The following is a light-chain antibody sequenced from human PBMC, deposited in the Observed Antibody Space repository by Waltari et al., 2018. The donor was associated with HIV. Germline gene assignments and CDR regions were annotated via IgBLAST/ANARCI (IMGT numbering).Light chain of an antibody. CDR2: DVS. CDR3: SSYTSSSTLEV. Sequence: QSALTQPASVSGSPGQSITISCTGTSSDVGGYNYVSWYQQHPCKAPKLMIYDVSNRPSGVSNRFSGSKSGNTASLTISGLQAEDEADYYCSSYTSSSTLEVFGGGTKLTVL. V-gene: IGLV2-14*03. J-gene: IGLJ3*02. CDR1: SSDVGGYNY.